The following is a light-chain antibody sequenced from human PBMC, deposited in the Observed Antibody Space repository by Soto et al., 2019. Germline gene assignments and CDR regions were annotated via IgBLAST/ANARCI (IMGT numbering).Light chain of an antibody. Sequence: ETVMTQSPGTLSVSLGERATPSCRASQSVSIHLAWYQQKPGQAPRLLVYGASSRATGISDRFSGSGSGTDFTLTISRLEPEDFAVYYCQHYVSPPITFGQGTRLEIK. CDR1: QSVSIH. J-gene: IGKJ5*01. V-gene: IGKV3-20*01. CDR2: GAS. CDR3: QHYVSPPIT.